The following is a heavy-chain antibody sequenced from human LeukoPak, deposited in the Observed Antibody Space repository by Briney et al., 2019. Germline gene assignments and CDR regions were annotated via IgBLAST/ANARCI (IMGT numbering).Heavy chain of an antibody. D-gene: IGHD2-2*01. CDR2: IYYSGST. J-gene: IGHJ5*02. V-gene: IGHV4-59*01. CDR3: ARVYIVVVPAAVGGWFDP. Sequence: PSETLSLTCTVSGGSISGYYRSWIRQPPGKGLEWIGYIYYSGSTNYNPSLKSRVTISVDTSKNQFSLKLSSVTAADTAVYYCARVYIVVVPAAVGGWFDPWGQGTLVTVSS. CDR1: GGSISGYY.